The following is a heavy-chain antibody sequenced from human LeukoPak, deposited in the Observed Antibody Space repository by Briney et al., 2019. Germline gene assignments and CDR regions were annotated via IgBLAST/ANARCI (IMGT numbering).Heavy chain of an antibody. Sequence: GGSLRLSCAASRITFSGYAMHWVRQAPGKGLEWVAVISNDGNNKNYADSVKGRFTISRDNSKNTLYLQMDSPRDEDTAVFYCARAPRSARYCTSVDCRREVLDLWGQGTMVIVSA. J-gene: IGHJ3*01. V-gene: IGHV3-30-3*01. CDR3: ARAPRSARYCTSVDCRREVLDL. CDR1: RITFSGYA. CDR2: ISNDGNNK. D-gene: IGHD2-8*02.